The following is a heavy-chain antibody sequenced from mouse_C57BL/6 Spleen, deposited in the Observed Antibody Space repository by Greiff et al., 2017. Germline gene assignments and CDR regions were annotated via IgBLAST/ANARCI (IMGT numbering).Heavy chain of an antibody. CDR2: ISSGGSYT. V-gene: IGHV5-6*01. CDR3: ARQREDGGYARDY. Sequence: EVKLVESGGDLVKPGGSLKLSCAASGFTFSSYGMSWVRPTPDKRLEWVATISSGGSYTYYPDSVKGRFTISRDNAKNTLYLQMSSLKSEDTAMYYCARQREDGGYARDYWGQGTSVTVSS. CDR1: GFTFSSYG. J-gene: IGHJ4*01.